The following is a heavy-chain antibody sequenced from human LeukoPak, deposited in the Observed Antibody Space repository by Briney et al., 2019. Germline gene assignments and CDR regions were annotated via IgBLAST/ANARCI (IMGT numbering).Heavy chain of an antibody. Sequence: ASVKVSCKASGGTFSSYAISWVRQAPGQGLEWMGRIIPIFGTANYAQKFQGRVTITTDESTSTAYMELSSLRSEDTAVYYCARGVGGSWIFDYWGQGTLVTVSS. CDR3: ARGVGGSWIFDY. V-gene: IGHV1-69*05. CDR1: GGTFSSYA. CDR2: IIPIFGTA. J-gene: IGHJ4*02. D-gene: IGHD1-26*01.